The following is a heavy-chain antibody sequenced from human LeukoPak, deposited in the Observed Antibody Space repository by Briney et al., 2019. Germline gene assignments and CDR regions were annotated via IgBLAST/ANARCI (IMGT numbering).Heavy chain of an antibody. CDR1: GGSISSYY. CDR2: IYYSGST. J-gene: IGHJ4*02. Sequence: SETLSLTCTVSGGSISSYYWSWIRQPPGKGLEWIGYIYYSGSTSYNPSLNSRVTISLDTSKNQFSPNLSSVTAADTAVYYCARRESSGFFDYWGQGTLVTVSS. V-gene: IGHV4-59*08. CDR3: ARRESSGFFDY. D-gene: IGHD6-19*01.